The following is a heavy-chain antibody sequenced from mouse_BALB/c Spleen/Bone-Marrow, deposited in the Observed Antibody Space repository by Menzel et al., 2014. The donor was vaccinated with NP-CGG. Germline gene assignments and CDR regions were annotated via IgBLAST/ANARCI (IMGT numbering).Heavy chain of an antibody. CDR3: TRSGYYGYGWYFDV. J-gene: IGHJ1*01. CDR2: INPSNDTP. V-gene: IGHV1S81*02. D-gene: IGHD1-2*01. Sequence: VQLQQSGAELVKPGASVKLSCRVSGYTFTNYFVYWVKQRPGQGLEWIGEINPSNDTPNFNEKFKSKATLTVDKSSSTAYMQLSSLTSEDSAVYYCTRSGYYGYGWYFDVWGAGTTVTASS. CDR1: GYTFTNYF.